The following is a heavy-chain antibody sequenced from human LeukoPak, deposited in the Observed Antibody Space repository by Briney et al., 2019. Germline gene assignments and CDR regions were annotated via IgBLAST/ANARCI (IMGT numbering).Heavy chain of an antibody. CDR3: ARTTTVTTFVFDY. J-gene: IGHJ4*02. CDR1: EGTFSSYA. V-gene: IGHV1-69*13. CDR2: IIPIFGTA. Sequence: ASVKVSCKASEGTFSSYAISWVRQAPGQGLEWMGGIIPIFGTANYAQKFQGRVTITADESTSTAYMELSSLRSEDTAVYYCARTTTVTTFVFDYWGQGTLVTVSS. D-gene: IGHD4-17*01.